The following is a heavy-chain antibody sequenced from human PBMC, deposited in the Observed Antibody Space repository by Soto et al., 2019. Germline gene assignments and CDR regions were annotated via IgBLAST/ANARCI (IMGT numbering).Heavy chain of an antibody. CDR2: IYSGGST. Sequence: EVQLVESGGGLVQPGGSLRLSCAASGFTVSSNYMSWVRQAPGKGLEWVSVIYSGGSTYYADSVKGRFTISRDNSKNTLYLQMNSLRGKVTAVYYGARDLDPTGAFDIWGQGTMVTVSS. CDR1: GFTVSSNY. V-gene: IGHV3-66*01. J-gene: IGHJ3*02. D-gene: IGHD7-27*01. CDR3: ARDLDPTGAFDI.